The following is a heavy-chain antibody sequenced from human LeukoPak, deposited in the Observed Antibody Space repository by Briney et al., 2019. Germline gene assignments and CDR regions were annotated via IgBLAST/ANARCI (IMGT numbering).Heavy chain of an antibody. CDR1: GFTFSSYS. V-gene: IGHV3-21*04. CDR3: ARQDRYRYYYDSSGHISH. CDR2: ISSSSSYI. D-gene: IGHD3-22*01. J-gene: IGHJ1*01. Sequence: GGSLRLSCAASGFTFSSYSMNWVRQAPGKGLEWVSCISSSSSYIYYADSVKGRFTISRDNSKNTLYLQMNSLRAEDTAVYYCARQDRYRYYYDSSGHISHWGQGTLVTVSS.